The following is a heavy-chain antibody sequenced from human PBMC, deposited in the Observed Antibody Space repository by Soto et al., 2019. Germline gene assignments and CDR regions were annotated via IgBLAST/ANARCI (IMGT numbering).Heavy chain of an antibody. CDR1: GFTFSSYG. CDR3: AKGRGEPTVSAFEP. V-gene: IGHV3-30*18. Sequence: QVQLVESGGGVVQPGRSLRLSCAASGFTFSSYGMHWVRQAPGKGLEWVAVISYDGSKKYYADSVKGRYTISRVNSKNTLYLQMNSLRAEDTAVYYCAKGRGEPTVSAFEPWGQGTLVTVAS. CDR2: ISYDGSKK. D-gene: IGHD4-17*01. J-gene: IGHJ5*02.